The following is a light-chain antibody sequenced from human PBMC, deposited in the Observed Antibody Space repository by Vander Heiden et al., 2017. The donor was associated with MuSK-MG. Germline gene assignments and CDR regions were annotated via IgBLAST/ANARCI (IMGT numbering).Light chain of an antibody. V-gene: IGLV2-14*03. J-gene: IGLJ2*01. CDR1: SSDVGGYNY. Sequence: HSALPQPASVSGSPGQSITISCTGTSSDVGGYNYVSWYQQHPGKAPKLMIYDVSNRPSGVSNRFSGSKSGNTASLTISGLQAEDEAHYYCSSYTSSSTVVFGGGTKLTVL. CDR3: SSYTSSSTVV. CDR2: DVS.